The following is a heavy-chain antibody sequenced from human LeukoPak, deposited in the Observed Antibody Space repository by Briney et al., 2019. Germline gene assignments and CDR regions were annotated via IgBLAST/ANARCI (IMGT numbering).Heavy chain of an antibody. J-gene: IGHJ4*02. D-gene: IGHD2-15*01. CDR2: INPSGGST. CDR1: GYTFTNYY. Sequence: ASVKVSCKASGYTFTNYYMHWVRQAPGQGLEWMGIINPSGGSTSYAQKFQGRVTMTRDTSTSTVNMELSSLRSEDTAVYYYARGGYCSGGSCLFDYWGLGTLVTVSS. V-gene: IGHV1-46*01. CDR3: ARGGYCSGGSCLFDY.